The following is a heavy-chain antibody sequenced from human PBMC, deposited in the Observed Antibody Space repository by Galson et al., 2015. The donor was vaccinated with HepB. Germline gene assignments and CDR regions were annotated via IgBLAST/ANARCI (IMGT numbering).Heavy chain of an antibody. J-gene: IGHJ6*02. CDR1: GYTFTDYG. Sequence: SVKVSCKASGYTFTDYGVSWVRQAPGQGLEWMGWLSGYDGSANLSPKFQGRVTMTTDTSASTAYMDLRRLRSDDTAVYYCARDSRLELRLNDYYSYGMDVWGQGTTVIVAS. CDR2: LSGYDGSA. CDR3: ARDSRLELRLNDYYSYGMDV. D-gene: IGHD1-7*01. V-gene: IGHV1-18*01.